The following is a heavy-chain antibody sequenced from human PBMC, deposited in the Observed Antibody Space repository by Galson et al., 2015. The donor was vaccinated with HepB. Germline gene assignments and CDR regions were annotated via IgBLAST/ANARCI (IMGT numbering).Heavy chain of an antibody. V-gene: IGHV1-3*01. Sequence: SVKVSCKASGYIFTSYVIHWVRQAPGQRLEWMGWINPGSGNTKYSENFQGSVTFTGDTSASTAHMELTSLRSEDTAVYYCARTSCSNTGCYHFDHWGQGTLVTVSSGWTFCHCDYCYYYYMDVWGKGTTVTVSS. CDR2: INPGSGNT. J-gene: IGHJ6*03. D-gene: IGHD2-2*01. CDR3: ARTSCSNTGCYHFDHWGQGTLVTVSSGWTFCHCDYCYYYYMDV. CDR1: GYIFTSYV.